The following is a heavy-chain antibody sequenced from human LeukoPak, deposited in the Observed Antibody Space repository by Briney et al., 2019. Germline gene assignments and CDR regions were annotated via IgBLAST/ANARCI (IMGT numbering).Heavy chain of an antibody. CDR3: AKDQVMDYDTLTGYTPGDY. CDR2: ISGSGGST. CDR1: GFTFSSYA. Sequence: GGSLRLSCAASGFTFSSYAMSWVRQAPGKGLEWVSAISGSGGSTYYADSVKGRFTISRDNSKNTLYLQMNSLRAEDTAVYYCAKDQVMDYDTLTGYTPGDYWGQGTLVTVSS. D-gene: IGHD3-9*01. V-gene: IGHV3-23*01. J-gene: IGHJ4*02.